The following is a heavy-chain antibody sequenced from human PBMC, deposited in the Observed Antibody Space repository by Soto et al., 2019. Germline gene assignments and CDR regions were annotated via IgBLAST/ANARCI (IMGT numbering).Heavy chain of an antibody. D-gene: IGHD2-2*01. J-gene: IGHJ4*02. CDR3: AKDDHEVDRFIVPAALDY. CDR2: ISYDGSNK. V-gene: IGHV3-30*18. Sequence: PGGSLRLSCAASGFTFSSYGMHWVRQAPGKGLEWVAVISYDGSNKYYADSVKGQFTNSRDNSKNTLYLQMNSLRAENKTVYYCAKDDHEVDRFIVPAALDYWGQGT. CDR1: GFTFSSYG.